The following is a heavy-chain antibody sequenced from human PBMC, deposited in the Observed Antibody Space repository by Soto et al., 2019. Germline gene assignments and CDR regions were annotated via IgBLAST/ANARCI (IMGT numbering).Heavy chain of an antibody. CDR2: VHYSGST. J-gene: IGHJ4*02. CDR1: GGSISSHY. Sequence: QVQLQESGPGLVKPSETLSLTCTVSGGSISSHYWSWIRQPPGNGLEWIGFVHYSGSTDYSPSLNIRVTMSLDTSNHQFSLNLTSVTAADSAVYYCARRDYTTSSLGPFDYWGQGILVTVSS. CDR3: ARRDYTTSSLGPFDY. V-gene: IGHV4-59*11. D-gene: IGHD6-6*01.